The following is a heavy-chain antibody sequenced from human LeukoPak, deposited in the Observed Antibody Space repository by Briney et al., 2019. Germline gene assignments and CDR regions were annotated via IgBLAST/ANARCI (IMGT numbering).Heavy chain of an antibody. CDR3: ARAPAGSGRM. CDR1: GVTFSSYS. D-gene: IGHD2-15*01. Sequence: GGSLRLSCAASGVTFSSYSTNWVRQAPGKGLEWVSSISSSNNDIYYADSVKGRSTISRDNAKNSLYLQMNSLRAEDTAVYYCARAPAGSGRMWGQGTLVTVSS. J-gene: IGHJ4*02. CDR2: ISSSNNDI. V-gene: IGHV3-21*01.